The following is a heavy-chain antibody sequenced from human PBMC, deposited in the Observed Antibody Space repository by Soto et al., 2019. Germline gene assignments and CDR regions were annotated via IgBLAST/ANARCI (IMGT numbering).Heavy chain of an antibody. CDR3: ATRDPGHY. CDR1: GGTFSAYA. Sequence: QLQLVQSGAEVQKPGSSVKVSCKASGGTFSAYAISWVRQAPGQGLEWMGGILPLSGTTNYTQRFQGRVTISADKSTSTAYMELSSLRSEDTAVYYCATRDPGHYWGQGTLVTVSS. J-gene: IGHJ4*02. V-gene: IGHV1-69*06. CDR2: ILPLSGTT.